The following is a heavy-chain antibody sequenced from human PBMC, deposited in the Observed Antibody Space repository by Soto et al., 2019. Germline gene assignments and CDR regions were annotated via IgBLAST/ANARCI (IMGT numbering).Heavy chain of an antibody. J-gene: IGHJ5*02. Sequence: EVQLVESGGGLVQPGGALRLSCAASGFTFSSYWMHWVRQAPGKGLVWVSRINSDGSSTSYADSVKGRFTISRDNAKNTLYLQMNSLRAEDTAVYYCAGQLLRSPNWFDPWGQGTLVTVSS. CDR2: INSDGSST. D-gene: IGHD3-3*01. CDR3: AGQLLRSPNWFDP. CDR1: GFTFSSYW. V-gene: IGHV3-74*01.